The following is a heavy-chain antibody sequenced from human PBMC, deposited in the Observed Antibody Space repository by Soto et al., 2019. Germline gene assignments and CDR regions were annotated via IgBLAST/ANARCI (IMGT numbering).Heavy chain of an antibody. V-gene: IGHV4-59*01. CDR1: GGSISSYY. CDR3: ARDNYDSSGHYPAYYYAMDV. CDR2: IYYSGST. J-gene: IGHJ6*02. D-gene: IGHD3-22*01. Sequence: PSETLSLTCTVSGGSISSYYWSWIRQPPGKGLEWIGYIYYSGSTNYNPSLKSRVTISVDTSKNQFSLKLSSVTAADTAVYYCARDNYDSSGHYPAYYYAMDVWAQGATVTVS.